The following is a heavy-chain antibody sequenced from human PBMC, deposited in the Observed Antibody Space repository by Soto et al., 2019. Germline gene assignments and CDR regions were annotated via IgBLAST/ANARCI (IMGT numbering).Heavy chain of an antibody. CDR3: ARDADYYDSSGSIDY. D-gene: IGHD3-22*01. CDR2: IYYSGST. Sequence: SETLSLTCTVSGGSISSGGYYWSWIRQHPGKGLERIGYIYYSGSTYYNPSLKSRVTISVDTSKNQFSLKLSSVTAADTAVYYCARDADYYDSSGSIDYWGQGTLVTVSS. CDR1: GGSISSGGYY. J-gene: IGHJ4*02. V-gene: IGHV4-31*03.